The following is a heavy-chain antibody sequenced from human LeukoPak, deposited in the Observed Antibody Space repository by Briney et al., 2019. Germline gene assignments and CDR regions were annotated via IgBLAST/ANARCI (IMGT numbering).Heavy chain of an antibody. Sequence: GGSLRLSCAASGFTFSSCSMNWVRQAPGKGLEWVSSISSSSYIYYADSVKGRFTISRDNAKNSLYLQMNSLRAEDTAVYYCARDRSGWAKYYFDYWGQGTLVTVSS. V-gene: IGHV3-21*01. CDR1: GFTFSSCS. CDR2: ISSSSYI. CDR3: ARDRSGWAKYYFDY. D-gene: IGHD6-19*01. J-gene: IGHJ4*02.